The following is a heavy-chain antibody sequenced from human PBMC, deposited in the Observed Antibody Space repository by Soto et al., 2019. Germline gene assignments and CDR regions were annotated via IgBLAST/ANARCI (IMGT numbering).Heavy chain of an antibody. D-gene: IGHD3-10*01. J-gene: IGHJ6*02. CDR2: IIPIFGTA. V-gene: IGHV1-69*13. CDR3: ARDDGSGSYSPRDYYYGMDV. CDR1: GGTFSSYA. Sequence: SVKVSCKASGGTFSSYAISWVRQAPGQGLEWMGGIIPIFGTANYAQKFQGRVTITADESTSTAYMELSSLRSEDTAVYYCARDDGSGSYSPRDYYYGMDVWGQGTTVTVSS.